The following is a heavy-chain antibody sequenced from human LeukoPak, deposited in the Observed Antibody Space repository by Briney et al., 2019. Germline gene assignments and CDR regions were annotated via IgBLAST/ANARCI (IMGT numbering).Heavy chain of an antibody. CDR2: IYHTGST. Sequence: PSQTLSLTCTVSGGSINSGYYWGWIRQPPGKGLEWIGSIYHTGSTYYNPSLRSRVTISVDTSKNQFSLKLSSVTAADTAVYYCARHRQWLNIFDYWGQGTLVTVSS. CDR1: GGSINSGYY. J-gene: IGHJ4*02. CDR3: ARHRQWLNIFDY. V-gene: IGHV4-38-2*02. D-gene: IGHD5-12*01.